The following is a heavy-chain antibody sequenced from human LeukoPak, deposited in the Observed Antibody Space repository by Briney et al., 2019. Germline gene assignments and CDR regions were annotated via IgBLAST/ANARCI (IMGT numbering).Heavy chain of an antibody. CDR3: ARGALGSYCSGGSCYHDLDY. Sequence: SETLSLTCAVYGGSFSGYYWSWIRQPPGKGLEWIGEINHSGSTNYNPSLKSRVTISVDTSKNQFSLKLSSVTAADTAVYYCARGALGSYCSGGSCYHDLDYWGQGTLVTVSS. CDR1: GGSFSGYY. J-gene: IGHJ4*02. V-gene: IGHV4-34*01. CDR2: INHSGST. D-gene: IGHD2-15*01.